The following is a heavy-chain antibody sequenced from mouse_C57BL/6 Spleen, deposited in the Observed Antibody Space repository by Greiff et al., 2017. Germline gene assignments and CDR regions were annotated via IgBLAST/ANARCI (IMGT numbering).Heavy chain of an antibody. V-gene: IGHV5-12*01. CDR1: GFTFSDYY. Sequence: EVKLQESGGGLVQPGGSLKLSCAASGFTFSDYYMYWVRQTPEKRLEWVAYISNGGGSTYYPDTVKGRFTISRDNAKNTLYLQMSRLKSEDTAMYYCARSGSNYVGGFDYWGQGTTLTVSS. D-gene: IGHD2-5*01. CDR3: ARSGSNYVGGFDY. J-gene: IGHJ2*01. CDR2: ISNGGGST.